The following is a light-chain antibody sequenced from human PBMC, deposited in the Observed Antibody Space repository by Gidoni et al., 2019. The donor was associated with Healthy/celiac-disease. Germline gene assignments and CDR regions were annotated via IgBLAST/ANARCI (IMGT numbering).Light chain of an antibody. Sequence: EIQMSQSPSSLSASVGDRVTITCRASQSISSYLNWYQQKPGKAPKLLIYAASSLQSGVPSRFSGSGSGADFTLTISRLQPEYFATYYCQQSYSTPITFGQGTRLEIK. J-gene: IGKJ5*01. CDR1: QSISSY. CDR3: QQSYSTPIT. CDR2: AAS. V-gene: IGKV1-39*01.